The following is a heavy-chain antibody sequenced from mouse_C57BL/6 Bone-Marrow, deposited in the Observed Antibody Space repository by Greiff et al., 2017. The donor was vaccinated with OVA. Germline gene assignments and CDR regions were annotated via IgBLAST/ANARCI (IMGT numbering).Heavy chain of an antibody. CDR3: ARAPYYGSSLYYFDY. V-gene: IGHV1-64*01. CDR2: IHPNSGST. CDR1: GYTFTSYW. J-gene: IGHJ2*01. D-gene: IGHD1-1*01. Sequence: QVQLQQPGAELVKPGASVKLSCKASGYTFTSYWMHWVKQRPGQGLEWIGMIHPNSGSTNYNEKFKSKATLTVDKSSSTAYMQLSSLTSEDSAVYYGARAPYYGSSLYYFDYWGQGTTLTVSS.